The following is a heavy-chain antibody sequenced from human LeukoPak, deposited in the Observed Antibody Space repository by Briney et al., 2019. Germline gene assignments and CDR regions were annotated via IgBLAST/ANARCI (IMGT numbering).Heavy chain of an antibody. CDR1: GFTFSSYA. Sequence: GGSLRLSCAASGFTFSSYAMSWVRQAPGKGLEWVGRIRSKANSYATAYAATVKGRFTISRDDSKNTAYLQMNSLKTEDTAVYYCTSGSPLGNFFDPWGQGTLVTVSS. J-gene: IGHJ5*02. CDR3: TSGSPLGNFFDP. CDR2: IRSKANSYAT. V-gene: IGHV3-73*01.